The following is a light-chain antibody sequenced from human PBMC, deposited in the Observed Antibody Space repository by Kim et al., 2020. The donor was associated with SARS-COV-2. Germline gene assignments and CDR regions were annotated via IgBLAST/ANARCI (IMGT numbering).Light chain of an antibody. V-gene: IGKV1-27*01. Sequence: DIQMTQSPSSLSASVGDRVTITCRASQCISNYLAWYQQKPGKVPKLLIYAASTLQSGVPSRFSGSGSGTDFTLTISSLQPEDVASYYCQKYNNAPRTFGQGTKVDIK. CDR2: AAS. CDR1: QCISNY. J-gene: IGKJ1*01. CDR3: QKYNNAPRT.